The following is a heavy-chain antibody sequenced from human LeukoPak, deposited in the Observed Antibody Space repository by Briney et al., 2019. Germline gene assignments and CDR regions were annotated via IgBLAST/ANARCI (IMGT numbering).Heavy chain of an antibody. D-gene: IGHD3-22*01. CDR2: ISSSSSYI. Sequence: GGSLRLSCAASGFTFSSYGMHWVRQAPGKGLEWVSSISSSSSYIYYADSVKGRFTISRDNAKNSLYLQMNSLRAEDTAVYYCARAALKYYDSSGYQYFDLWGRGTLVTVSS. CDR1: GFTFSSYG. CDR3: ARAALKYYDSSGYQYFDL. J-gene: IGHJ2*01. V-gene: IGHV3-21*01.